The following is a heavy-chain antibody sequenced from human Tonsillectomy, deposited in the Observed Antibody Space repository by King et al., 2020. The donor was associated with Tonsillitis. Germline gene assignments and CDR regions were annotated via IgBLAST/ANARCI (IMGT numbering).Heavy chain of an antibody. D-gene: IGHD3-10*01. Sequence: VQLVESGGDLVQPGRSLRLSCAASGFTFDDYAMHWVRQARGKGLEWVSSISWNSGSIGYADTVKGRFTISRDNAKNSLYLQMNSLRDEDTALYYCAKSWGGYNFYGMDVWGQGTAVTVSS. J-gene: IGHJ6*02. V-gene: IGHV3-9*01. CDR1: GFTFDDYA. CDR3: AKSWGGYNFYGMDV. CDR2: ISWNSGSI.